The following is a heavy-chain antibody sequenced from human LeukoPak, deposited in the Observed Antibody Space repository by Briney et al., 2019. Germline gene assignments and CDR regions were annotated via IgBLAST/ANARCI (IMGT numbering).Heavy chain of an antibody. CDR2: IIPIFGTA. V-gene: IGHV1-69*13. Sequence: ASVKVSCKASGYTFTSYGISWVRQAPGQGLEWMGGIIPIFGTANYAQKFQGRVTITADESTSTAYMELSSLRSEDTAVYYCARESQLDYYDSSGHFMDVWGQGTTVTVSS. CDR1: GYTFTSYG. D-gene: IGHD3-22*01. CDR3: ARESQLDYYDSSGHFMDV. J-gene: IGHJ6*02.